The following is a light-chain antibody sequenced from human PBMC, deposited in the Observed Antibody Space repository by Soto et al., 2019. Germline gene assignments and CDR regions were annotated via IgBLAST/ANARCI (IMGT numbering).Light chain of an antibody. CDR2: DAS. CDR1: QSISGW. V-gene: IGKV1-5*01. CDR3: QQYNSYPYS. J-gene: IGKJ2*01. Sequence: DIQMTQSPSTLSASVGDTVSITCRASQSISGWMAWYQQKPGKVPKLLIFDASSLESGVPSRFSGIGSGTIFTLTISGLQPGDFATYDCQQYNSYPYSFGQGTKLEIK.